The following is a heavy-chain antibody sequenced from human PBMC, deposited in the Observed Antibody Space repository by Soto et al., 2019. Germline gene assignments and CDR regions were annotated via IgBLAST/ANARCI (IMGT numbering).Heavy chain of an antibody. Sequence: GGSLRLSCAASGFTFSGSAMHWVRQASGKGLEWVGRIRSKANSYATAYGASLKGRFTISRDDSKNTAYLQMNSLKTEDTAVYHCTRNYYDSSDYYFDFWGQGTLVTVSS. CDR1: GFTFSGSA. CDR3: TRNYYDSSDYYFDF. J-gene: IGHJ4*02. CDR2: IRSKANSYAT. V-gene: IGHV3-73*01. D-gene: IGHD3-22*01.